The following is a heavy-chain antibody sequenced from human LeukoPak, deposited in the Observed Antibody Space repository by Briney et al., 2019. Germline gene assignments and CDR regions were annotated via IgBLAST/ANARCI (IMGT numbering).Heavy chain of an antibody. D-gene: IGHD3-3*01. Sequence: PGGSLRLSCAASGFEFGDHGMMWVRQRPGKGLEWVAEINWNGDSTGYGESVRGRFTISRDNAQNSLYLQMNSLRDDDTALYYCAGGDRNGWYFYYWGQGTLVTVSS. CDR3: AGGDRNGWYFYY. J-gene: IGHJ4*02. CDR1: GFEFGDHG. V-gene: IGHV3-20*04. CDR2: INWNGDST.